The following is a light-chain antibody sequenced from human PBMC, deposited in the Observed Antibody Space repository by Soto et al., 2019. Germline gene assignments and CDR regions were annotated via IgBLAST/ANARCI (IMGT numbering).Light chain of an antibody. V-gene: IGLV1-40*01. J-gene: IGLJ1*01. CDR3: QSYDSSLSGSV. CDR2: GNS. CDR1: RSNIGRGYD. Sequence: QSVLTQPPSVSGAPGQRVTISCTGSRSNIGRGYDVQWYQQLPGTAPKLLIYGNSNRPSGVPDRFSGSKSGASASLAINGXXXXXXXXYXCQSYDSSLSGSVFGTGTKVTVL.